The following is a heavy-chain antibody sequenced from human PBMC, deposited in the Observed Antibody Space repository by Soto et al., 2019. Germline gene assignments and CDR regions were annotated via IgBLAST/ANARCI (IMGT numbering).Heavy chain of an antibody. D-gene: IGHD3-16*01. CDR2: ISHDGSNK. CDR1: GFTFSSYG. CDR3: AKDSLPPGGLSYYYYMDV. V-gene: IGHV3-30*18. J-gene: IGHJ6*03. Sequence: GGSLRLSCAASGFTFSSYGMHWVRQAPGKGLEWVAVISHDGSNKYYADSVKGRFTISRDNSKNTLYLQMNSLRAEDTAVYYCAKDSLPPGGLSYYYYMDVWGKGTTVTVSS.